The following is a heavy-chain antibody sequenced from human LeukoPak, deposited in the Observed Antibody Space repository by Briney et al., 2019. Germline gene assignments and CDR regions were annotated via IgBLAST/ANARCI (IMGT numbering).Heavy chain of an antibody. Sequence: SETLSLTCAVYGGSFSGYYWSWIRQPPGKGLEWNGEINHSGSTNYNPSLKSRVTISVGTSKNQFSLKLSSVTAADTAVYYCARATGALLWFGELINWFDPWGQGTLVTVSS. CDR3: ARATGALLWFGELINWFDP. D-gene: IGHD3-10*01. J-gene: IGHJ5*02. V-gene: IGHV4-34*01. CDR1: GGSFSGYY. CDR2: INHSGST.